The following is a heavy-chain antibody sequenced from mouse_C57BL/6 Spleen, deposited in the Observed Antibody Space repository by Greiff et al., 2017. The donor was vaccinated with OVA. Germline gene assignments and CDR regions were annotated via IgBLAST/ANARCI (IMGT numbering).Heavy chain of an antibody. CDR1: GFSLTSYG. CDR2: IGRGGST. J-gene: IGHJ2*01. Sequence: VKLMESGPGLVQPSQSLSITCTVSGFSLTSYGVHWVRQSPGKGLEWLGVIGRGGSTDYNAAFISRLSISKDNSKSQVFLKMNSLQADDTAIYYCARNLGGANYFDYWGQGTTLTVSS. CDR3: ARNLGGANYFDY. V-gene: IGHV2-2*01. D-gene: IGHD3-1*01.